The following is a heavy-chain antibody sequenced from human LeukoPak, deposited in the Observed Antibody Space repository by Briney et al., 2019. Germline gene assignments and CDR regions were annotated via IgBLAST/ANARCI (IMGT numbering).Heavy chain of an antibody. CDR2: IYSGGST. Sequence: GGPLRLSCAASGFTVSSNYMSWGRQAPGEGGEGGSVIYSGGSTYYADSVKGRFTISRDNSKNTLYLQMNSLRAEDTAVYYCARGGASCSGGSCYPLDAFDIWGQGTMVTVSS. V-gene: IGHV3-53*01. CDR1: GFTVSSNY. J-gene: IGHJ3*02. CDR3: ARGGASCSGGSCYPLDAFDI. D-gene: IGHD2-15*01.